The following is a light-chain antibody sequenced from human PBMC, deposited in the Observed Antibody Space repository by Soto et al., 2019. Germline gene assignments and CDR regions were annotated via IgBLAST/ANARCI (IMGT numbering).Light chain of an antibody. CDR3: QQYGTSPET. CDR2: DAS. Sequence: DIVLTQSPATLSLSPGDRVTLSCRASQTVGRFLSWYQHSPGQGPRLLVYDASNRATGVPARFSGSGSETDFTLTISSLEPEDFAVYYCQQYGTSPETFGQGSKVQ. CDR1: QTVGRF. V-gene: IGKV3-11*01. J-gene: IGKJ1*01.